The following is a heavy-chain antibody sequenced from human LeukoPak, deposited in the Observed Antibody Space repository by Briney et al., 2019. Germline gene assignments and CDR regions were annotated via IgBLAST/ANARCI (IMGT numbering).Heavy chain of an antibody. CDR3: ARVAAAGNYYYYGMDV. CDR1: GFTVSSNY. V-gene: IGHV3-66*01. Sequence: PGGSLRLSCAASGFTVSSNYMSWVRQAPGKGLEWVSVIYSGGSTYYADSVKGRFTISRDNSKNTLYLQMNSLRAEDTAVYYCARVAAAGNYYYYGMDVWGQGTTVTVSS. J-gene: IGHJ6*02. D-gene: IGHD6-13*01. CDR2: IYSGGST.